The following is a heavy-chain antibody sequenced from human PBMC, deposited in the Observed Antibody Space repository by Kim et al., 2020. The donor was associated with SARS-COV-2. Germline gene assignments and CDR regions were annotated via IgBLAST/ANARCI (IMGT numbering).Heavy chain of an antibody. Sequence: GGSLRLSCAASGFTFSSYAMHWVRQAPGKGLEWVAVISYDGSNKYYADSVKGRFTISRDNSKNKLYLQMNSLRAEDTAVYYCARVGYSSSWYSVEYYYY. CDR3: ARVGYSSSWYSVEYYYY. CDR1: GFTFSSYA. V-gene: IGHV3-30*04. D-gene: IGHD6-13*01. J-gene: IGHJ6*01. CDR2: ISYDGSNK.